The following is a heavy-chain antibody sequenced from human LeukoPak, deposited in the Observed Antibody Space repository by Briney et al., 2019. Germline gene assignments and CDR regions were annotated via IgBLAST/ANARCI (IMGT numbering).Heavy chain of an antibody. Sequence: SDTLSLTCTVSGYSLRRGYYWGWLRQPPGKGLGWFGCNYHSRFTYYIPSLKSRVTISVDTSKTQSSLQLSSVTAADTAVYYCARDNFGYCSSTSCSALDRPFDPWGQGTLVTVSS. CDR2: NYHSRFT. D-gene: IGHD2-2*03. CDR1: GYSLRRGYY. V-gene: IGHV4-38-2*02. J-gene: IGHJ5*02. CDR3: ARDNFGYCSSTSCSALDRPFDP.